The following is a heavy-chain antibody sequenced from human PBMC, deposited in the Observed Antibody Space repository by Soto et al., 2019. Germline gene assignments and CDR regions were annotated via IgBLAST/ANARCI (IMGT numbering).Heavy chain of an antibody. Sequence: ASVKVSCKASGYTFTSYDINWVRQATGQGLEWMGWMNPNSGNTGYAQKFQGRVTMTRNTSISTAYMELSSLRSEDTAVYYCAGIYSYGPYYYYYGMDVWGQGTTVTVS. V-gene: IGHV1-8*01. J-gene: IGHJ6*02. D-gene: IGHD5-18*01. CDR1: GYTFTSYD. CDR2: MNPNSGNT. CDR3: AGIYSYGPYYYYYGMDV.